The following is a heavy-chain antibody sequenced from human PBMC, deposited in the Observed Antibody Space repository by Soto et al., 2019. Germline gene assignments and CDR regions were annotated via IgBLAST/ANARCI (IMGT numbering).Heavy chain of an antibody. D-gene: IGHD2-2*01. CDR2: IYYSGST. Sequence: SETLSLTCTVSGGSISSSSYYWGWIRQPPGKGLEWIGSIYYSGSTYYNPSLKSRVTISVDTSKNQFSLKLSSVTAADTAVYYCARHPSIRNQLPHNYYYYMDVWGKGTTVTVSS. V-gene: IGHV4-39*01. J-gene: IGHJ6*03. CDR3: ARHPSIRNQLPHNYYYYMDV. CDR1: GGSISSSSYY.